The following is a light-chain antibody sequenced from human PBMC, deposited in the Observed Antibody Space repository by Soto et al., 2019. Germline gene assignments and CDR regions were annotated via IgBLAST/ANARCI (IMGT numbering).Light chain of an antibody. CDR2: GAS. CDR3: QQYATSPT. V-gene: IGKV3-20*01. Sequence: EIFLTQSPGTLSLSLWEIATLSCRASQRVSSNYLAWYQQTPGQSPRLLIYGASSRATGIPDRFSGSGSGTDFTLTISRLEPEDFAVYYCQQYATSPTFGGGTKVDIK. J-gene: IGKJ4*01. CDR1: QRVSSNY.